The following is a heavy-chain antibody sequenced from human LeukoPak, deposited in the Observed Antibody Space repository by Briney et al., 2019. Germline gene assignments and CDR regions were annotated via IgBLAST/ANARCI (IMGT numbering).Heavy chain of an antibody. Sequence: LPGGSLRLSCAASGFTFSSYAMSWVRQAPGKELVWVARIRGDGRATTYADSVKGRFTISRDNAMNTVFLQMKSLRADDTGTYYCARFYFPEEHDRAWYEAHWGQGVLVTVS. J-gene: IGHJ4*02. CDR1: GFTFSSYA. V-gene: IGHV3-74*03. D-gene: IGHD6-19*01. CDR2: IRGDGRAT. CDR3: ARFYFPEEHDRAWYEAH.